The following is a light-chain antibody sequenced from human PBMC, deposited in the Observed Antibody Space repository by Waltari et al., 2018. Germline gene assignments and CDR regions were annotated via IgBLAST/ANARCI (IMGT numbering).Light chain of an antibody. J-gene: IGLJ3*02. CDR2: DVT. Sequence: QSALTQPASVSGSPGQSITISCTGIGSAIDDSDFVSWYQHQPGKAPRFLLYDVTNPPSGISGRFSASKSANTASLTISGLQPEDEGDYYCTSQTLDGVVLFGGGTQVTVL. V-gene: IGLV2-14*03. CDR1: GSAIDDSDF. CDR3: TSQTLDGVVL.